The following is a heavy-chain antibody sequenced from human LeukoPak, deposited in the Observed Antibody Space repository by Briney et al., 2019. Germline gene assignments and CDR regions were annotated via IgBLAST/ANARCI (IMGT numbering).Heavy chain of an antibody. D-gene: IGHD4-11*01. V-gene: IGHV1-69*06. CDR3: AREGGDVRTTYYYYGMDV. Sequence: SVKVSCKASGGTFSSYAISWVRQAPGQGFEWMGGIIPIFGTANYAQKFQGRVTITADKSTSTAYVELSSLRSEDTAVYYCAREGGDVRTTYYYYGMDVWGKGTTVTVSS. CDR2: IIPIFGTA. CDR1: GGTFSSYA. J-gene: IGHJ6*04.